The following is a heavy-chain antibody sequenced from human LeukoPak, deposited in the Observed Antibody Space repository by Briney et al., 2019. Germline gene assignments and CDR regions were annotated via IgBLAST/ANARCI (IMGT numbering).Heavy chain of an antibody. CDR3: AREDWLLHYFDS. J-gene: IGHJ4*02. CDR1: GFSFVNHW. D-gene: IGHD3-9*01. V-gene: IGHV3-7*01. CDR2: IKQDGSET. Sequence: GGSLRLSCAAPGFSFVNHWMSWVRQAPGKGLEWLANIKQDGSETYYLDSVKGRFTVSRDNAKNSLYLQMNSLRAEDTAVYYCAREDWLLHYFDSWGQGTLVTVSS.